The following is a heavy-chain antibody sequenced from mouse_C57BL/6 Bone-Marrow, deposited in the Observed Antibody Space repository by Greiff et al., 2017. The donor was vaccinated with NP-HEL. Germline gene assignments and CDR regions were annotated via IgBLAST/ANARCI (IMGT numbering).Heavy chain of an antibody. CDR1: GYTFTSYW. D-gene: IGHD1-1*01. Sequence: VQLQQPGAELVMPGASVKLSCKASGYTFTSYWMHWVKQRPGQGLEWIGEIDPSDSYTNYNQKFKGKSTLTVDKSSSTAYMQLSSLTSEDSAVYYCARGAYYYGSLFDYWGQGTTLTVSS. V-gene: IGHV1-69*01. CDR2: IDPSDSYT. J-gene: IGHJ2*01. CDR3: ARGAYYYGSLFDY.